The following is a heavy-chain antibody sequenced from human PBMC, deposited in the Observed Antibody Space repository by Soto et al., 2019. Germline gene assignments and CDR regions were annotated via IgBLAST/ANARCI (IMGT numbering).Heavy chain of an antibody. Sequence: SVKVSCKASGGTFSSYAISWVRQAPGQGLEWMGGIIPIFGTADYAQKFQGRVTITADKSTGTAYMELNSLRSKDTAIYYCVRNSPIGSTFSGHDGIDYWGQGTLVTVSS. CDR2: IIPIFGTA. CDR1: GGTFSSYA. CDR3: VRNSPIGSTFSGHDGIDY. V-gene: IGHV1-69*06. D-gene: IGHD5-12*01. J-gene: IGHJ4*02.